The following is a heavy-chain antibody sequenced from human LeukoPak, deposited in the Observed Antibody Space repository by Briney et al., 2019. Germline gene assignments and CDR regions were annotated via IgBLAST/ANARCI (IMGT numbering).Heavy chain of an antibody. Sequence: TSETLSLTCGVSGGSITSTNYWTWVRQPPGKGLEWIGEVNLQGSTNYNPSLMGRVAISVDMSENHISLQLTSVTAADTAVYYCAREVVYSYGDSGRRDAMDVWGQGTTVIVSS. J-gene: IGHJ6*02. D-gene: IGHD4-17*01. V-gene: IGHV4-4*02. CDR2: VNLQGST. CDR1: GGSITSTNY. CDR3: AREVVYSYGDSGRRDAMDV.